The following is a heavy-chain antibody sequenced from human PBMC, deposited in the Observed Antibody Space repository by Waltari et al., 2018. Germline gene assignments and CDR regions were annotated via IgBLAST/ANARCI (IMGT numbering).Heavy chain of an antibody. CDR3: VRRAYCGRDCYPDYYFDV. V-gene: IGHV3-74*02. D-gene: IGHD2-21*02. CDR1: GFTFSSHW. Sequence: EVQLVESGGGLVQPGGSLRLSCTTSGFTFSSHWMYWVRQAPGKGPVWVSRISNFGSDTNYADSVKGRFTISRDNAKNTLYLEMNSLRAEDTAIYYCVRRAYCGRDCYPDYYFDVWGRGTLVTVSS. J-gene: IGHJ2*01. CDR2: ISNFGSDT.